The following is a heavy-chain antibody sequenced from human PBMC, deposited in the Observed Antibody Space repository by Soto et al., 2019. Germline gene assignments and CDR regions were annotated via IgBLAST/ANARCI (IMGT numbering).Heavy chain of an antibody. CDR3: AKDRFRNASSGWFEQ. CDR1: GDTLPEFS. V-gene: IGHV1-24*01. CDR2: FDPEDGET. J-gene: IGHJ5*02. D-gene: IGHD1-1*01. Sequence: ASVKVSCKVSGDTLPEFSMHWVRQAPGKGLEWMGGFDPEDGETIYAQKFLGRVTMTEDTSTDTAYIELSSLTSEDTAVYYCAKDRFRNASSGWFEQWGQGTLVIVSS.